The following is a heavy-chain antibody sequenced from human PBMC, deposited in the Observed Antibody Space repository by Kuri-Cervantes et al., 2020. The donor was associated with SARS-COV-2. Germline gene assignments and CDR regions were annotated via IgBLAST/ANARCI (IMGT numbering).Heavy chain of an antibody. J-gene: IGHJ4*02. CDR2: ISGSGGST. D-gene: IGHD2-8*01. CDR3: AKGYIVPSV. CDR1: GFTFSSYA. Sequence: GESLKISCAASGFTFSSYAMSWVRQAPGKGLEWVSAISGSGGSTYYADFVKGRFTISRDNSKNTLYLQMNSLRAEDTAVYYCAKGYIVPSVWGQGTLVTVSS. V-gene: IGHV3-23*01.